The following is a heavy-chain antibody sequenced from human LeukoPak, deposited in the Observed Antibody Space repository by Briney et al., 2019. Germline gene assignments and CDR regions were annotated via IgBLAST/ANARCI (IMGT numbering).Heavy chain of an antibody. CDR1: GFSVSSNY. CDR2: LDSGTRT. D-gene: IGHD1-26*01. Sequence: TGGSLRLSCVGSGFSVSSNYMSWVRQAPGKGLEWVSVLDSGTRTYYADSMKGRFTISRDNSKNTLYLQMNSLRAEDTAVYYCARTIVGGTNDAFDIWGQGKMVTVSS. CDR3: ARTIVGGTNDAFDI. V-gene: IGHV3-53*01. J-gene: IGHJ3*02.